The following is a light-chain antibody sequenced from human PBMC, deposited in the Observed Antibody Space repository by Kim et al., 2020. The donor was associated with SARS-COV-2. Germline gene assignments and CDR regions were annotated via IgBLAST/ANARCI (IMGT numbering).Light chain of an antibody. CDR2: AAS. CDR1: QSISSY. CDR3: QQSYSTPYS. V-gene: IGKV1-39*01. Sequence: SASGGDRVTITCRARQSISSYLNWYQQKPGKAPKLLIYAASSLQSGVPSRFSGSGSETDFTLTISSLQPEDFATYYCQQSYSTPYSFGQGTKLEI. J-gene: IGKJ2*03.